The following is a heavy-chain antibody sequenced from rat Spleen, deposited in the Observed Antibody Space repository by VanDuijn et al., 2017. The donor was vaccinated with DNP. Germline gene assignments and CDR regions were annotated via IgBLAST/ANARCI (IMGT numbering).Heavy chain of an antibody. V-gene: IGHV5-29*01. D-gene: IGHD1-1*01. CDR3: TRITPYVMDA. J-gene: IGHJ4*01. CDR2: ISWGGSST. CDR1: GFTFDDYG. Sequence: EVQLVESGGGPVQPGRSLKLSCVASGFTFDDYGMAWVRQAPKNGLEWVASISWGGSSTYYPDNVKGRFTISRDNAKNALYLQMNNLRSEDTAIYYCTRITPYVMDAWGQGASVTVSS.